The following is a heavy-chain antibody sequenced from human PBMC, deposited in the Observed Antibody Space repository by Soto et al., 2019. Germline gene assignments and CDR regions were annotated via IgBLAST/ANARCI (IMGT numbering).Heavy chain of an antibody. D-gene: IGHD5-18*01. J-gene: IGHJ3*02. V-gene: IGHV4-61*01. CDR3: ARGRGYSYGSPAFDI. CDR1: GGSVSSGSYY. Sequence: SETLSLTCTVSGGSVSSGSYYWSWIRQPPGKGLEWIGYIYYSGSTNYNHSLKSRVTISVDTSKNQFSLKLSSVTAADTAVYYCARGRGYSYGSPAFDIWGQGTMVTVSS. CDR2: IYYSGST.